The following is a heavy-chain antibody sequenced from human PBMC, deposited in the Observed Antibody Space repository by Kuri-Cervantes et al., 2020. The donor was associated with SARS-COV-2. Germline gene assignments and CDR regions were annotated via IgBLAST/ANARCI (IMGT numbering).Heavy chain of an antibody. D-gene: IGHD2-21*01. CDR1: GDTFSSYD. CDR3: ARYSPLRYCGGECYCLLGARDFDI. J-gene: IGHJ4*02. CDR2: IIPNFGTA. Sequence: SVKVSCKASGDTFSSYDISWVRQAPGQGLEWMGGIIPNFGTANYAQKFKGRVTITADESTSTAYMELSSLRSEDTAVYYCARYSPLRYCGGECYCLLGARDFDIWGQGTMVTVSS. V-gene: IGHV1-69*13.